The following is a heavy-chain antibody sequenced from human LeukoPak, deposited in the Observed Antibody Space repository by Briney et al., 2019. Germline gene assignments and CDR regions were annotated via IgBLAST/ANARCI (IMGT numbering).Heavy chain of an antibody. CDR2: SNAGNGNT. Sequence: ASVKVSCKASGYTFTSYAMHWVRQAPGQGLEWMGWSNAGNGNTKYSQEFQGRVTITRDTSISTAYMELSSLRSEDTAVYYCARVAYYYDSAGYYLNYYYGMDVWGQGTTVTASS. V-gene: IGHV1-3*02. J-gene: IGHJ6*02. D-gene: IGHD3-22*01. CDR1: GYTFTSYA. CDR3: ARVAYYYDSAGYYLNYYYGMDV.